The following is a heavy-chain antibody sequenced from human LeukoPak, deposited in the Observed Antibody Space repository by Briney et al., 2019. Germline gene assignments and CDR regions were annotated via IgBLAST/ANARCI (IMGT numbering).Heavy chain of an antibody. CDR1: GFTFSSYA. D-gene: IGHD5-12*01. Sequence: GGSLRLSCAASGFTFSSYAMSWVRQAPGKGLEWVSAISGSGGSTYYADSVKGRFTISRDNSKNTLYPQMNSLRAEDTAVYYCAKGGYSGYDSGYFDYWGQGTLVTVSS. V-gene: IGHV3-23*01. J-gene: IGHJ4*02. CDR2: ISGSGGST. CDR3: AKGGYSGYDSGYFDY.